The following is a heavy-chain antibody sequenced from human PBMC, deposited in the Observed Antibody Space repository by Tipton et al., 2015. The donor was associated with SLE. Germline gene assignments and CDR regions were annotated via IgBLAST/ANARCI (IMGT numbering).Heavy chain of an antibody. Sequence: SLRLSCAASGFSFSTYAMYWVRQAPGKGLEWVAVISYDGSNKYYADSVKGRFTISRDNAKNSLYLQMNSLRAEDTAVCYCARHKDDAFDIWGQGTMVTVSS. CDR2: ISYDGSNK. CDR3: ARHKDDAFDI. J-gene: IGHJ3*02. V-gene: IGHV3-30-3*01. CDR1: GFSFSTYA.